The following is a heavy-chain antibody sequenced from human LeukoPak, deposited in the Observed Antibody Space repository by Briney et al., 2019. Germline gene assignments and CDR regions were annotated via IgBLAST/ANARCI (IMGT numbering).Heavy chain of an antibody. V-gene: IGHV1-69*13. CDR3: ASGGLGEQLERWDY. CDR1: GYTFTDYY. D-gene: IGHD1-1*01. J-gene: IGHJ4*02. Sequence: GASVKVSCKASGYTFTDYYMHWVRQAPGQGLEWMGGIIPIFGTANYAQKFQGRVTITADESTSTAYMELSSLRSEDTAVYYCASGGLGEQLERWDYWGQGTLVTVSS. CDR2: IIPIFGTA.